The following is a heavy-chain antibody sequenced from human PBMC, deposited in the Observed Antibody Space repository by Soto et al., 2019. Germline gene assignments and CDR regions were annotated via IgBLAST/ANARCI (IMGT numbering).Heavy chain of an antibody. CDR2: FDPEDGET. V-gene: IGHV1-24*01. D-gene: IGHD6-13*01. CDR1: GYTLTEFF. J-gene: IGHJ4*02. CDR3: ATKFEIAAAGKTDY. Sequence: GASVKGSCKVFGYTLTEFFMHWVGQAPGKGLEWMGGFDPEDGETIYAQKFQGRVTMTEDTSTDTAYMELGSLRSEDTAVYYCATKFEIAAAGKTDYWGQGTLVTVSS.